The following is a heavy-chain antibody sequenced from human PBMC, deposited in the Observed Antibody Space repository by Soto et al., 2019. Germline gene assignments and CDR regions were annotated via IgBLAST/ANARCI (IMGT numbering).Heavy chain of an antibody. J-gene: IGHJ6*02. CDR2: IYYSGST. V-gene: IGHV4-39*01. CDR3: ARAYGDYVRYYYYYYGMDV. CDR1: GGSISSSSYY. D-gene: IGHD4-17*01. Sequence: PSETLSLTCTVSGGSISSSSYYWGWIRQPPGKGLEWIGSIYYSGSTYYNPSLKSRVTISVETSKNQFSLKLSSVTAADTAVYYCARAYGDYVRYYYYYYGMDVWGQGTTVTV.